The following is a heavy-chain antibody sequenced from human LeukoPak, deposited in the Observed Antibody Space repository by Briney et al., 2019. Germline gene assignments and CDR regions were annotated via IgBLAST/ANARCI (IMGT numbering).Heavy chain of an antibody. CDR3: ASGGYCGDTSCYPNYFDP. D-gene: IGHD2-2*01. CDR2: FDPEDGET. Sequence: GASVKVSCKVSGYTLTELSMHWVRQAPGKGLEWMGGFDPEDGETIYAQKFQGRVTMTEDTSTDTAYMELSSLRSEDTAVYYCASGGYCGDTSCYPNYFDPWGQGTLVTVSS. J-gene: IGHJ5*02. CDR1: GYTLTELS. V-gene: IGHV1-24*01.